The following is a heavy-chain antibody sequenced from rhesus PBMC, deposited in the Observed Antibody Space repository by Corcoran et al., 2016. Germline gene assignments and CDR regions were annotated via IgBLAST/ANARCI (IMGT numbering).Heavy chain of an antibody. CDR1: GGPISSNY. CDR2: ISGSGGTT. CDR3: VRDRSSSYEAAFDF. D-gene: IGHD6-43*01. V-gene: IGHV4-173*01. Sequence: QLQLQESGPGLVKPSETLSLTCADSGGPISSNYWSWIRRPPGKGLDWVGHISGSGGTTHSNPSRKSRVTISTGTSTNQFFLRLSFVAAADTAVYYCVRDRSSSYEAAFDFWGQGLRVIVSS. J-gene: IGHJ3*01.